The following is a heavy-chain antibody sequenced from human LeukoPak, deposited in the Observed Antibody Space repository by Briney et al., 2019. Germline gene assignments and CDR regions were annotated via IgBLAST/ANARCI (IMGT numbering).Heavy chain of an antibody. CDR1: GGSISGSSYY. CDR3: ARDWGTLTDGFDI. CDR2: IYYSGST. Sequence: SETLSLTCTISGGSISGSSYYWGWIRQPPGKGLEWIGSIYYSGSTYYNPSLKSRVTISVDTSKNQFSLQLNSVTPEDTAVYYCARDWGTLTDGFDIWGQGTMVIVSS. V-gene: IGHV4-39*02. J-gene: IGHJ3*02. D-gene: IGHD3-16*01.